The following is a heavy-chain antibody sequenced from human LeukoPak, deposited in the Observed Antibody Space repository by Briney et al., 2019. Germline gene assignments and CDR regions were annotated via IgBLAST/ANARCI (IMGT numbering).Heavy chain of an antibody. CDR2: ISYDGSNK. Sequence: GGSLRLSCAASGFTFSSYAMHWVRQAPGKGLEGVAVISYDGSNKYYADSVKGRFTISRDNSKNTLYLQMNSLRAEDTAVYYRARVRGYSYMARYFDYWGQGTLVTVSS. V-gene: IGHV3-30-3*01. CDR3: ARVRGYSYMARYFDY. CDR1: GFTFSSYA. J-gene: IGHJ4*02. D-gene: IGHD5-18*01.